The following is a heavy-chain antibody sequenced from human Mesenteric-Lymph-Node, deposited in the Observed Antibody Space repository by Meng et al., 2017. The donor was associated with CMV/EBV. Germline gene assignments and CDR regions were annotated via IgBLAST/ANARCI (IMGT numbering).Heavy chain of an antibody. CDR3: ARGLQSSGHYSAEYFQH. CDR2: MNPIGGNT. J-gene: IGHJ1*01. CDR1: GYPFTSFD. D-gene: IGHD3-22*01. Sequence: GYPFTSFDITWVRQAPGQGLEWMGWMNPIGGNTGYAEKFQGRVTLTRNTSTSTAYMELSSLSSEDTAVYYCARGLQSSGHYSAEYFQHWGQGTLVTVSS. V-gene: IGHV1-8*03.